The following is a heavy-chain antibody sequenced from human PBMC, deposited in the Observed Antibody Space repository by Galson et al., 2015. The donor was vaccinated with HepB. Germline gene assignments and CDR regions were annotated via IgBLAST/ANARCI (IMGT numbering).Heavy chain of an antibody. J-gene: IGHJ4*02. D-gene: IGHD3-3*01. CDR1: GFTFSSDA. CDR2: ISGSGGTK. V-gene: IGHV3-23*01. CDR3: AKIPLRFLEWYPVLVDY. Sequence: SLRLSCAASGFTFSSDAMSWVRQAPGKGLEWVSGISGSGGTKYYADSVKGRFTISRDNSKDTQYLQMNSLRVEDTAVYYCAKIPLRFLEWYPVLVDYWGQGTLVTVSS.